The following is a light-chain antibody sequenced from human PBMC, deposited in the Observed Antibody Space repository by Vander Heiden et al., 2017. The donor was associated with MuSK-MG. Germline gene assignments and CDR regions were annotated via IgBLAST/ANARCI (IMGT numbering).Light chain of an antibody. J-gene: IGKJ4*01. V-gene: IGKV3-20*01. CDR3: LQYGSPPLT. CDR1: QSVSSND. CDR2: GAS. Sequence: IVLTQSPGTLSLSPGERATLSCRASQSVSSNDLAWYQQKPGQAPRLLIYGASSRATGIPDRFSGSGSGTDFTLTISRLEPEDFAVYYCLQYGSPPLTFGGGTKVEIK.